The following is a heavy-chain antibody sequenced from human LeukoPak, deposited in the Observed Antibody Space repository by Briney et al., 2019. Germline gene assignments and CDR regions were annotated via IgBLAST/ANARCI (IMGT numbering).Heavy chain of an antibody. Sequence: SETLSLTCAVYGGSFSGYYWSWIRQPPGKGLEWIGEINHSGSTNYNPSLKSRVTISVDTSKNQFSLKLSSVTAADTAVYYCATSAAGFVVDYWGQGTLVTVSS. J-gene: IGHJ4*02. D-gene: IGHD3-16*01. CDR2: INHSGST. V-gene: IGHV4-34*01. CDR3: ATSAAGFVVDY. CDR1: GGSFSGYY.